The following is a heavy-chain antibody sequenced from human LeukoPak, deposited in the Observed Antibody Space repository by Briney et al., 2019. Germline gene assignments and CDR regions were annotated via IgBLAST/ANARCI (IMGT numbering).Heavy chain of an antibody. V-gene: IGHV4-34*01. Sequence: SETLCLTCAVYGVSFSDYYWTWIRQPPGKGLEWIGEINHGGSTNYNPSLKSRVIISVDTSKNQISLKLISVTAADTAVYYCARRLFQLSRYAFDIWGQGTMVTVSS. CDR3: ARRLFQLSRYAFDI. J-gene: IGHJ3*02. CDR2: INHGGST. D-gene: IGHD2-2*01. CDR1: GVSFSDYY.